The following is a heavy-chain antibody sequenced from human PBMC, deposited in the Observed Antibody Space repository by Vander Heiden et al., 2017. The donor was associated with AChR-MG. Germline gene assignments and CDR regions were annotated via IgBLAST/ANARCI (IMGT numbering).Heavy chain of an antibody. D-gene: IGHD3-9*01. CDR1: GFTFSSYW. V-gene: IGHV3-74*01. CDR3: ARPDSRDYDILTAERAFDI. CDR2: INSDGSST. Sequence: EVQLVESGGGLVQPGGSLRLSCAASGFTFSSYWMHWVRQAPGKGLVWVSRINSDGSSTSYADSVKGRFTISRDNAKNTLYLQMNSLRAEDTAVYYCARPDSRDYDILTAERAFDIWGQGTMVTVSS. J-gene: IGHJ3*02.